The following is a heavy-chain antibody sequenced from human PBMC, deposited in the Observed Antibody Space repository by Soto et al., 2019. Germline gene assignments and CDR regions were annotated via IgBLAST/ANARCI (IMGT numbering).Heavy chain of an antibody. V-gene: IGHV3-30-3*01. D-gene: IGHD5-12*01. J-gene: IGHJ4*02. CDR3: GRVIGMATTRSPLKH. CDR1: GFTFSSYA. CDR2: ISFDGTEK. Sequence: QVQLLESGGGVVQPGRSLRLSCAASGFTFSSYAMQWVRQTPGKGLEWVALISFDGTEKYSADSVKGRFTISRDNSRNTVSLQMHSLRPEDTAVYYCGRVIGMATTRSPLKHWGQGTLVTVSS.